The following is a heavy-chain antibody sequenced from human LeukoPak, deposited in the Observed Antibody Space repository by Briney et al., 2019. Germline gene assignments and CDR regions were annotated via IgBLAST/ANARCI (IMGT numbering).Heavy chain of an antibody. J-gene: IGHJ3*02. CDR2: IYYSGST. D-gene: IGHD3-10*01. V-gene: IGHV4-59*08. Sequence: SETLSPTSFAAGGSISSYCRGWNRQPPGKGLEWIGYIYYSGSTNYNPSLKSRVTISVDTSKNQFSLKLSSVTAADTAVYYCARTEGEYYPGAFDIWGQGTMVTVSS. CDR1: GGSISSYC. CDR3: ARTEGEYYPGAFDI.